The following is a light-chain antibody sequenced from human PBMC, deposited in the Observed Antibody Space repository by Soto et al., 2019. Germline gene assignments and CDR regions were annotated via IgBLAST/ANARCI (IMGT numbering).Light chain of an antibody. Sequence: QSALTQPASVSGSLGQSITISCTGTSSDVGGYDYVSWYRQHPGKVPELIIFEVNKRPSGVSNRVSGCKSANTASLTISGLQADDEADYHCSSITSSSTQVFGGGTKLTVL. CDR3: SSITSSSTQV. J-gene: IGLJ3*02. V-gene: IGLV2-14*01. CDR1: SSDVGGYDY. CDR2: EVN.